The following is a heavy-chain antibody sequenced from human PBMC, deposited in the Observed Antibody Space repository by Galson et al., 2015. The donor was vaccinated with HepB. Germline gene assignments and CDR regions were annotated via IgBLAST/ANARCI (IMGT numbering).Heavy chain of an antibody. D-gene: IGHD3-22*01. CDR3: AKDAIVGVNGVAYYFYGMDV. J-gene: IGHJ6*02. Sequence: SLRLSCAASEFDFSSYGMHWVRQAPGKGLEWVAVISYDGTNKNYADSVKGRFTISRDNSRNTLYLQMNSLRAEDTAVYYCAKDAIVGVNGVAYYFYGMDVCGQGTTVTVSS. CDR1: EFDFSSYG. CDR2: ISYDGTNK. V-gene: IGHV3-30*18.